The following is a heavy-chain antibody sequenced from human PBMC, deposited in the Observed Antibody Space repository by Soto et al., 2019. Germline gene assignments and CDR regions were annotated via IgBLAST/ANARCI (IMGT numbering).Heavy chain of an antibody. CDR1: GFTFTSYA. CDR3: AKHDFWTLYNTGLDS. V-gene: IGHV3-23*01. J-gene: IGHJ4*02. Sequence: EVQLLESGGGLVQPGGSLRLSCSASGFTFTSYAMSWVRQAPGKGLEWVSRISGSGGDTKSADSVKGRFTISRDNFKNMLYLQMNSLRAEDTAVYYCAKHDFWTLYNTGLDSWGQGTLVTVSS. CDR2: ISGSGGDT. D-gene: IGHD3-3*01.